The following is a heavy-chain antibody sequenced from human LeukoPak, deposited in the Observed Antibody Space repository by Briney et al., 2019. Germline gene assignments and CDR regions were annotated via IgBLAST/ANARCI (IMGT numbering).Heavy chain of an antibody. J-gene: IGHJ3*02. V-gene: IGHV1-18*01. CDR3: PREYNWNDRGDAFDI. CDR1: GYTFTNYG. Sequence: GASVKVSCKASGYTFTNYGISWVRQAPGQGLAGMGCISDYNGNTNYAQKLHDGVIMTTDTHTHKLTMDLRNQRSDETPGYVCPREYNWNDRGDAFDIWGQGTMVTVSS. D-gene: IGHD1-1*01. CDR2: ISDYNGNT.